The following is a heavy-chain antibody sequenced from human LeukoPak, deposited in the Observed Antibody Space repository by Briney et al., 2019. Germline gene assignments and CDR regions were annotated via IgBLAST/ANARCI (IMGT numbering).Heavy chain of an antibody. J-gene: IGHJ4*02. CDR1: GGSISSGGYY. CDR3: ARDGGDAAFDY. V-gene: IGHV4-30-2*01. D-gene: IGHD3-10*01. CDR2: IYHSGST. Sequence: SQTLSLTCTVSGGSISSGGYYWSWIRQPPGKGLEWIGYIYHSGSTYYNPSLKSRVTISVDRSKNQLSLKLSSVTAADTAVYYCARDGGDAAFDYWGQGTLVTVSS.